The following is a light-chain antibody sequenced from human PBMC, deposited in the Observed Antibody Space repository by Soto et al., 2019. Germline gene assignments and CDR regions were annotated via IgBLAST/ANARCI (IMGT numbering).Light chain of an antibody. J-gene: IGKJ1*01. CDR1: QSISRQ. V-gene: IGKV1-5*03. CDR3: LQDQSYWT. CDR2: QAS. Sequence: DIQMTQSPSTLSASVGARVSITCRASQSISRQLDWYQQKPGKAPNLLIYQASNLETGVPSRFTGSGSGTEFTLTISSLHPDDVATYYFLQDQSYWTFGQGTKVEVK.